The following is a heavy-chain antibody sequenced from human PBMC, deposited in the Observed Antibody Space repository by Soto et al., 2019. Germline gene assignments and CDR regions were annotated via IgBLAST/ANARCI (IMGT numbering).Heavy chain of an antibody. CDR2: IAYDGSNK. D-gene: IGHD6-19*01. Sequence: QVQLVESGGVVVQPGRYLRLYCAASGFTFSSYAMQWVRQAPGKGLEWVAVIAYDGSNKYYADSMKVRFTISRDNSKNTMYVQMNGMRAEDTAGYYCGRPEDDSSGCFDYRGQGTLGTVSP. J-gene: IGHJ4*02. CDR3: GRPEDDSSGCFDY. CDR1: GFTFSSYA. V-gene: IGHV3-30-3*01.